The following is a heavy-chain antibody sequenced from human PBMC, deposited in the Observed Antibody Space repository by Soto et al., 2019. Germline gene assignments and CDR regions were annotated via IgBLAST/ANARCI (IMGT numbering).Heavy chain of an antibody. CDR2: FYYSGST. V-gene: IGHV4-59*08. J-gene: IGHJ4*02. Sequence: PSETLSLTCTVSGGSISSYYWSWIRQPPGKGLEWIGYFYYSGSTNYNPSLKSRVTISVDTSKNQFSLKLSSVTAADTAVYYCARRWGSAADYWGQGALVTVSS. D-gene: IGHD2-15*01. CDR1: GGSISSYY. CDR3: ARRWGSAADY.